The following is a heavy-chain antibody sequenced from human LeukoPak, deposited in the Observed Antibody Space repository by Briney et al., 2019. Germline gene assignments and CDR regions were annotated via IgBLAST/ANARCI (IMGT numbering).Heavy chain of an antibody. J-gene: IGHJ4*02. Sequence: GESLKISCQGSGSSFTSYWIGWVRQLPGKGLEWMGIIYPGDSDTRYSPSFQGQVTISADKSISTAYLQWSSLKASDTAMYYCARISSGWYTLFDYWGQGTLVTVSS. D-gene: IGHD6-19*01. CDR3: ARISSGWYTLFDY. CDR2: IYPGDSDT. V-gene: IGHV5-51*01. CDR1: GSSFTSYW.